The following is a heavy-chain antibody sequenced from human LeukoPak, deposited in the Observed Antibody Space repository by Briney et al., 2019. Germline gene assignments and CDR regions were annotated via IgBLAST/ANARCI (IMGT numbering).Heavy chain of an antibody. CDR2: ISSSSSTI. CDR3: ATLWGVRGVIPPDY. CDR1: GFTFSSYI. D-gene: IGHD3-10*01. V-gene: IGHV3-48*02. J-gene: IGHJ4*02. Sequence: PGGSLRLSCAASGFTFSSYIMNWVRQAPGKGLEWVSYISSSSSTIYYADSVKGRFTISRDNADNSLYLQMNSLRDEDTAVYYCATLWGVRGVIPPDYWGQGTLVTVSS.